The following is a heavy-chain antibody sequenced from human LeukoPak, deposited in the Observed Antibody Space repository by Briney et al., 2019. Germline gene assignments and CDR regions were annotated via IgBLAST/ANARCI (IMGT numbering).Heavy chain of an antibody. Sequence: PGGSLRLSCAASGFTSSDYYMSWIRQAPGKGLEWVSYISSSGSTIYYADSVKGRFTISRDNAKNSLYLQMNSLRAEDTAVYYCARAVAGTGFNWFDPWGQGTLVTVSS. CDR3: ARAVAGTGFNWFDP. V-gene: IGHV3-11*01. CDR1: GFTSSDYY. CDR2: ISSSGSTI. D-gene: IGHD6-19*01. J-gene: IGHJ5*02.